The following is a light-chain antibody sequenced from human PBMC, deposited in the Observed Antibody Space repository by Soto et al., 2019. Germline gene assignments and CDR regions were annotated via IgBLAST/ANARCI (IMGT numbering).Light chain of an antibody. V-gene: IGLV2-11*01. CDR2: DVT. J-gene: IGLJ2*01. Sequence: QSALTQPRSVSGSPGQSVTISCSGGDVASYDYVSWYQQHPGKAPKLVLYDVTQRPSGVPDRFSGSKSGDTASLTISGLQAEDEADYYCCSYAGDFTGFFGGGTKLTVL. CDR3: CSYAGDFTGF. CDR1: GDVASYDY.